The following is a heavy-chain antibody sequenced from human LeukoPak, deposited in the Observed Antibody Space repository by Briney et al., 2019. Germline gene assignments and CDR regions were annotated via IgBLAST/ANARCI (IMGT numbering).Heavy chain of an antibody. J-gene: IGHJ4*02. CDR1: GFXFSNAW. V-gene: IGHV3-15*04. Sequence: PGGSLRLSCAASGFXFSNAWITWVRQAPGKGLEWVGRIETKTDGGTTDYAAPVKGRFTISRDDSKNTLYLQMNSLKTDDTAVYYCTTVERWLLRSSPYWGQGTLVTVSS. CDR3: TTVERWLLRSSPY. CDR2: IETKTDGGTT. D-gene: IGHD5-24*01.